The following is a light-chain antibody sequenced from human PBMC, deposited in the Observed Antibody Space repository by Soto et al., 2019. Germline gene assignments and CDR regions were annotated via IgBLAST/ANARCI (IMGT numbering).Light chain of an antibody. CDR2: EVT. J-gene: IGLJ1*01. CDR1: SSDVGCCNY. Sequence: QSVLTQPRSVSGSPGQSVTISCTGTSSDVGCCNYVSCYQQHPGKAPKLIISEVTKRPSGVPDRFSGSKSGNTASLTVSGLQAEDEADYYCTSHAGSNNYVFGAGTKVTVL. V-gene: IGLV2-11*01. CDR3: TSHAGSNNYV.